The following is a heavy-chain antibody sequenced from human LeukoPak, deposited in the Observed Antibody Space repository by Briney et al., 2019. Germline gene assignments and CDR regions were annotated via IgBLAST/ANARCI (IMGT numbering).Heavy chain of an antibody. J-gene: IGHJ4*02. V-gene: IGHV1-69*13. D-gene: IGHD2-15*01. CDR3: SCSGGSVFYYFDY. CDR1: GGTFSSYA. Sequence: ASVKVSCKASGGTFSSYAISWVRQAPGQGLEWMGGIIPIFGTANYAQKFQGRVTITADESTSTAYMELSSLRSEDTAVYYCSCSGGSVFYYFDYWGQGTLVTVSS. CDR2: IIPIFGTA.